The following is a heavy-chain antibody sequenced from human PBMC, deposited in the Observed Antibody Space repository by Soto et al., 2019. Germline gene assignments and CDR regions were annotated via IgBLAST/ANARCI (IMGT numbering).Heavy chain of an antibody. CDR1: GYTFTSYY. Sequence: ASVKVSCKASGYTFTSYYMHWVRQAPGQGLEWVGIINPSGGSTSYAQKFQGRVTMTRDTSTSTVYMELSSLRSEDTAVYYCARDLVFSDINNLVPYYMDVWGKGTTVTGSS. J-gene: IGHJ6*03. V-gene: IGHV1-46*03. D-gene: IGHD3-9*01. CDR2: INPSGGST. CDR3: ARDLVFSDINNLVPYYMDV.